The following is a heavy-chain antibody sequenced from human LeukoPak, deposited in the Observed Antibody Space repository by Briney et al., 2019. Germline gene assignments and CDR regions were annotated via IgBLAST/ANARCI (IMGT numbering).Heavy chain of an antibody. D-gene: IGHD2-15*01. CDR3: ARGLCSGGSCFDY. Sequence: PGGSLRLSCAASGFTFSSYWMSWVRQAPGKGLEWVANIKQDGSEKYYVDSVKGRFTISRDNAKNSLYLQMNSLRAEDTAVYYCARGLCSGGSCFDYWGQGTLVTVSS. J-gene: IGHJ4*02. CDR1: GFTFSSYW. V-gene: IGHV3-7*01. CDR2: IKQDGSEK.